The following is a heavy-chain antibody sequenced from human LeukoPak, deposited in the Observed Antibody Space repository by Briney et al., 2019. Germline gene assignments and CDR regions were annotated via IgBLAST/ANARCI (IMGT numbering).Heavy chain of an antibody. Sequence: ASVKVSCKPSGYTFTGYYIHWVRQAPGQRLEWLGCISPNTGATMFAHKFQDRVPMTRDPSIDTAYLELTSLTADDTALYYCARDRVGSGWPRPFYFEFWGQGTLVTVSS. V-gene: IGHV1-2*02. D-gene: IGHD6-19*01. CDR3: ARDRVGSGWPRPFYFEF. J-gene: IGHJ4*02. CDR2: ISPNTGAT. CDR1: GYTFTGYY.